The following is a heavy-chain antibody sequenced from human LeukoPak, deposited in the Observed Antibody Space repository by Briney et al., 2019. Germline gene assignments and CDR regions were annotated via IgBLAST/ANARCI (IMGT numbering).Heavy chain of an antibody. CDR3: ARVLSMTTVTTSPVDY. CDR2: IYYSGST. V-gene: IGHV4-39*01. CDR1: GGSISSSSYY. Sequence: NPSETLSLTCTVSGGSISSSSYYWGWIRQPPGKGLEWIGSIYYSGSTYYNPSLKSRVTISVDTSKNQFSLKLSSVTAADTAVYYCARVLSMTTVTTSPVDYWGQGTLVTVSS. J-gene: IGHJ4*02. D-gene: IGHD4-4*01.